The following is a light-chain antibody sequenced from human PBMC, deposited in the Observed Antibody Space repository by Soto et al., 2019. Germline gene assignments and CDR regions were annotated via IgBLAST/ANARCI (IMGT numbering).Light chain of an antibody. Sequence: DIVLTQTPLSLSVTPGQPASISCNSSQSLLHSGGKTYLCWYLQQPGQPPQLLIYEVSNRFARVPDRFSGSGSGTHFTLKISRVEAEDVGIYYCMQSTHVPPTFGPGTRVDI. CDR2: EVS. V-gene: IGKV2D-29*01. CDR3: MQSTHVPPT. CDR1: QSLLHSGGKTY. J-gene: IGKJ3*01.